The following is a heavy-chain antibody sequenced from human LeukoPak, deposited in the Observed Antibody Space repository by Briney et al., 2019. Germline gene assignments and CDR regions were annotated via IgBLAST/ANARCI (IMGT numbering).Heavy chain of an antibody. J-gene: IGHJ4*02. V-gene: IGHV3-30*18. CDR3: AKAQGSGWYDTKILDY. CDR1: GFTFSSYG. Sequence: PGRSLRLSCAASGFTFSSYGMLWVRQAPGKGLEWVAVISYDGSNKYYADSVKGRFTISRDNSKNTLYLQMNSLRAEGTAVYYCAKAQGSGWYDTKILDYWGQGTLVTVSS. CDR2: ISYDGSNK. D-gene: IGHD6-19*01.